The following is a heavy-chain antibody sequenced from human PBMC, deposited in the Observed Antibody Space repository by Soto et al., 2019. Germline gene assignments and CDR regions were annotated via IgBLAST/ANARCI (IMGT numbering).Heavy chain of an antibody. CDR2: IDPSDSYT. CDR3: ARRSYYYDSSGRDTYYYNGMDV. J-gene: IGHJ6*02. V-gene: IGHV5-10-1*01. D-gene: IGHD3-22*01. CDR1: GYSFTSYW. Sequence: PGESLKISCKGSGYSFTSYWISWVRQMPGKGLEWMGRIDPSDSYTNYSPSLQGHVTISADKYISTAYLQLSSLKASDTAMYYCARRSYYYDSSGRDTYYYNGMDVWGQGITVTVSS.